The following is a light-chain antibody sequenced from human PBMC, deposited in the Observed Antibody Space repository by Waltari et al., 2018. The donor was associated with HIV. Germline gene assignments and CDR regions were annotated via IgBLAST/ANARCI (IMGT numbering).Light chain of an antibody. CDR2: EVN. CDR1: STDITGYDY. J-gene: IGLJ1*01. CDR3: SSYTDFNTPHV. V-gene: IGLV2-8*01. Sequence: QSALTQPPSASGPLGQSVTISCTGTSTDITGYDYVSWYQQHPGKAPKLLIYEVNKRPSGVPDRFSASRSDNRTSLTVSGLQYEDEAEYYCSSYTDFNTPHVFGTGTKVTVL.